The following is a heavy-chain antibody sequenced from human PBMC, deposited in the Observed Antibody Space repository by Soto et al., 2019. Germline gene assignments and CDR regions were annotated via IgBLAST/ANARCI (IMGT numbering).Heavy chain of an antibody. CDR3: ARDPDGSGVRRGRRFDP. V-gene: IGHV1-18*04. Sequence: QVQLVQSGAEVKKPGASVKVSCKASGYTFTSYGISWVRQAPGQGLEWMGWISDYNGNTNYAQKLQGRVTMTTDKSTSTVYMELSSLRSDDTAVYYCARDPDGSGVRRGRRFDPWGQGPLVTVYS. CDR2: ISDYNGNT. J-gene: IGHJ5*02. CDR1: GYTFTSYG. D-gene: IGHD3-10*01.